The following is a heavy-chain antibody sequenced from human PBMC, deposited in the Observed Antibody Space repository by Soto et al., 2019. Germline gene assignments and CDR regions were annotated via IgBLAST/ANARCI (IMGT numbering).Heavy chain of an antibody. D-gene: IGHD6-19*01. CDR3: ARDPGSGWELADYFDY. V-gene: IGHV3-21*01. CDR1: GFTFSSYS. Sequence: EVQLVESGGGLVKPGGSLRLSCAASGFTFSSYSMNWVRQAPGKGLEWVSSISSSSSYIYYADSVKGRFTISRDNAKNSLYLQMNSLRAEDTAVYYCARDPGSGWELADYFDYWGPGTLVTVSS. J-gene: IGHJ4*02. CDR2: ISSSSSYI.